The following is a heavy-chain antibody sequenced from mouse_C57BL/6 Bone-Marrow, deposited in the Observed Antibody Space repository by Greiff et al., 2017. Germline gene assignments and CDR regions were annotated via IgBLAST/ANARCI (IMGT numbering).Heavy chain of an antibody. CDR2: INPSSGYT. V-gene: IGHV1-4*01. D-gene: IGHD2-2*01. J-gene: IGHJ3*01. CDR1: GYTFTSYT. Sequence: VKLMESGAELARPGASVKMSCKASGYTFTSYTMHWVKQRPGQGLEWIGYINPSSGYTKYNQKLKDKATLTADKSSSTAYMQLSSLTSEDSAVYYCARARNSYGYRAWFAYWGQGTLVTVSA. CDR3: ARARNSYGYRAWFAY.